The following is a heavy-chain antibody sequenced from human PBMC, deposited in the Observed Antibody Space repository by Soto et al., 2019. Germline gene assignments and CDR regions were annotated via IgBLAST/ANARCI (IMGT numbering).Heavy chain of an antibody. CDR1: GLTLTNAW. V-gene: IGHV3-15*07. CDR2: IKSKSDGETT. Sequence: EVQLVESGGGLVKPGGSLRLSCAASGLTLTNAWMNWVRQAPGKGLEWVGRIKSKSDGETTDYAAPVKGRFTISRDDSESTLYLQVDSLKTEDTAVYYCTAGYCSGTNCYSANYWGQGTLVTVSP. D-gene: IGHD2-15*01. J-gene: IGHJ4*02. CDR3: TAGYCSGTNCYSANY.